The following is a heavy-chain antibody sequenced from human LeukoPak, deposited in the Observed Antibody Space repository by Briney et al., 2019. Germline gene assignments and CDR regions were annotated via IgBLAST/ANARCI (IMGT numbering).Heavy chain of an antibody. J-gene: IGHJ3*02. CDR3: ANGYYYGSGSYYKEAFDI. D-gene: IGHD3-10*01. Sequence: SGGSLRLSCAASGFTFSSYGTHWVRQAPGKGLEWVAVISYDGSNKYYADSVKGRFTISRDNSKNTLYLQMNSLRAEDTAVYYCANGYYYGSGSYYKEAFDIWGQGTMGTVSS. CDR2: ISYDGSNK. V-gene: IGHV3-30*18. CDR1: GFTFSSYG.